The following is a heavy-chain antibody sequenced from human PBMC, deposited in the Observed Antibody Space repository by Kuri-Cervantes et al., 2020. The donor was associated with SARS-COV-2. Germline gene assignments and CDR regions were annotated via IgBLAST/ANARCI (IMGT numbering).Heavy chain of an antibody. D-gene: IGHD3-3*01. CDR3: ARVSFDFWSGYYTGYFFDY. CDR2: IKQDGSEE. CDR1: GFIFSNYW. V-gene: IGHV3-7*01. J-gene: IGHJ4*02. Sequence: GGSLRLSCAASGFIFSNYWMSWVRQAPGKGLEWVANIKQDGSEEFYVDSVKGRFTVSRDNAKKSLFLQMNSLRAEDTAVYYCARVSFDFWSGYYTGYFFDYWGQGTLVTVSS.